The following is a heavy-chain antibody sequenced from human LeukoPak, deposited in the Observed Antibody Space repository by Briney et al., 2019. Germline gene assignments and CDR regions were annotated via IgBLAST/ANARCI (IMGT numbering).Heavy chain of an antibody. CDR2: IYYSGST. CDR3: ARGHYYGSGSYYNAFDY. D-gene: IGHD3-10*01. Sequence: SQTLSLTCAVSGGSISSGGYSWSWIRQPPGKGLEWIGYIYYSGSTYYNPSLKSRVTISVDTSKNQFSLKLSSVTAADTAVYYCARGHYYGSGSYYNAFDYWGQGTLVTVSS. CDR1: GGSISSGGYS. V-gene: IGHV4-31*11. J-gene: IGHJ4*02.